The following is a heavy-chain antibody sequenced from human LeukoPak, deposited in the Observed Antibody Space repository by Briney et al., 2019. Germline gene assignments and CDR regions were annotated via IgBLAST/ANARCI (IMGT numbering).Heavy chain of an antibody. J-gene: IGHJ2*01. CDR2: IYYSGST. CDR1: GGSISSYY. CDR3: ARRDWYFDL. Sequence: SETLSLTCTVSGGSISSYYWSWIRQPPGKGLEWIGYIYYSGSTNYNPSLKSRVTISVDTSKNQFSLKLTSVTAADTAVYYCARRDWYFDLWGRGTLVTVSS. V-gene: IGHV4-59*08.